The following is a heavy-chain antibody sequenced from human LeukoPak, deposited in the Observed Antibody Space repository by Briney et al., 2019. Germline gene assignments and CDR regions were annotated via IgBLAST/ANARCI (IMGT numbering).Heavy chain of an antibody. CDR2: INMVGSHT. CDR3: ATDDYRGLGY. CDR1: GITFTNYW. V-gene: IGHV3-74*01. J-gene: IGHJ4*02. Sequence: QPGGSLRLSCTASGITFTNYWMQWVRQAPGKGLVWVSHINMVGSHTTYADSVKGRFTIFRDNAKSTLYLQLNSLRAEDTAVYYCATDDYRGLGYWGQGTLVTVSS. D-gene: IGHD4-11*01.